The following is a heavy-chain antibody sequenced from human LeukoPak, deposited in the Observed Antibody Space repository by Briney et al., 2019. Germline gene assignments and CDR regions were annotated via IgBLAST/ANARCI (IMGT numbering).Heavy chain of an antibody. Sequence: SETLSLTCTVSGGSISSSSYYWGWIRQPPGKGLEWIGSIYYSGSTYYNPSLKSRVTISVDTSKNQFSLKLNSVTTADTAVYYCARTGRYSVDYWGQGTLVTVSS. CDR1: GGSISSSSYY. V-gene: IGHV4-39*07. J-gene: IGHJ4*02. D-gene: IGHD6-13*01. CDR2: IYYSGST. CDR3: ARTGRYSVDY.